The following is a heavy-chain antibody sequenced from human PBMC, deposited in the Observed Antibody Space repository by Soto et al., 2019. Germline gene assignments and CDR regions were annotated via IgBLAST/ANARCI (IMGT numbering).Heavy chain of an antibody. Sequence: ASVKVSCKASGGTFSNSAIYWVRQAPGQGLVWMWGFNPIFGAPYYAQTFKGRVTITADESTGTVYMDLSSLRSEATAVYYCAVGRSTTYNWFDPWGQGTLVTLSS. CDR2: FNPIFGAP. CDR1: GGTFSNSA. V-gene: IGHV1-69*13. CDR3: AVGRSTTYNWFDP. D-gene: IGHD1-7*01. J-gene: IGHJ5*02.